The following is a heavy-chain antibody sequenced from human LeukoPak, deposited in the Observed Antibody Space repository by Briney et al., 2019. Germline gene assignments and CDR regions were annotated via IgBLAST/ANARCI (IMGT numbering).Heavy chain of an antibody. D-gene: IGHD1-26*01. Sequence: AGGSLRLSCVASEFTFSRYGMSWVRQAPGKGLEWVSGINWNGGSTGYADSVKGRFTISRDNAKNSLYLQMNSLRAEDTALYYCARESRGELLGCFDYWGQGTLVTVSS. J-gene: IGHJ4*02. CDR3: ARESRGELLGCFDY. V-gene: IGHV3-20*04. CDR1: EFTFSRYG. CDR2: INWNGGST.